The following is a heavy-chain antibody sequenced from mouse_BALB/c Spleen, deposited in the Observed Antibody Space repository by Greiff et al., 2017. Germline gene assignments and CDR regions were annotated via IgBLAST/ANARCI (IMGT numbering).Heavy chain of an antibody. CDR1: GFSLTSYG. CDR3: ARDLITTAAY. Sequence: VQLQQSGPGLVAPSQSLSITCTVSGFSLTSYGVHWVRQPPGKGLEWLGVIWAGGSTNYNSALMSRLSISKDNSKSQVFLKMNSLQTDDTAMYYCARDLITTAAYWGQGTLVTVSA. CDR2: IWAGGST. V-gene: IGHV2-9*02. D-gene: IGHD1-2*01. J-gene: IGHJ3*01.